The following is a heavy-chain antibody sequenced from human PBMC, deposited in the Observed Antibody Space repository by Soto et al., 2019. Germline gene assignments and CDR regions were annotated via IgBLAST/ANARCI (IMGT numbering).Heavy chain of an antibody. CDR1: GFTFSSVA. J-gene: IGHJ4*02. D-gene: IGHD3-9*01. CDR3: AQSPISRSFDWSYFDL. Sequence: VQLLESGGDLIYPGGSLRLSCAASGFTFSSVAMSWVRQAPGKGLEWVSAISGSGSSTYYADSVKGRFTISRDNSKSTLYLQVTSLRAEDTAVYYCAQSPISRSFDWSYFDLWGQGTRVTVSS. V-gene: IGHV3-23*01. CDR2: ISGSGSST.